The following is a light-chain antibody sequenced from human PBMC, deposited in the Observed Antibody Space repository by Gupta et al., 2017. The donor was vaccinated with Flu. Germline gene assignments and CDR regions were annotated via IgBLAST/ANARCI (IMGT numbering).Light chain of an antibody. Sequence: DVVMSQSPLSLSVTLGQAASISCRSSQSLVYKNGITYLTWFQQRPGQSPRRLIYEVSKRDSGVPDRFSGSGSVTDFTLKSSRVEAEDVGVYYCKRGTHPWTFGQGTRLEI. J-gene: IGKJ2*02. CDR1: QSLVYKNGITY. CDR3: KRGTHPWT. CDR2: EVS. V-gene: IGKV2-30*01.